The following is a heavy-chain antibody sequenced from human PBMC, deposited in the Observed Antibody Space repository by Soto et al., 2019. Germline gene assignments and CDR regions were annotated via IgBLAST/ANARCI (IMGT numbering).Heavy chain of an antibody. CDR2: IIPIFGTA. CDR1: GGTFSSYA. Sequence: SVKVSCKASGGTFSSYAISWVRQAPGQGLEWMGGIIPIFGTANYAQKFQGRVTITADESTSTAYMELSSLRSEGTAVYYCARDLTAGYWPWGQGTLVTVSS. V-gene: IGHV1-69*13. J-gene: IGHJ5*02. CDR3: ARDLTAGYWP. D-gene: IGHD2-2*03.